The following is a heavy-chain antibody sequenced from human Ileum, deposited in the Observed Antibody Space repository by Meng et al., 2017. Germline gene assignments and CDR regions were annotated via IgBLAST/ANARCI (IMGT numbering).Heavy chain of an antibody. D-gene: IGHD3-22*01. CDR2: ISYDGSNK. Sequence: GGSLRLSCAASGFTFSSYAMHWVRQAPGKGLEWVAVISYDGSNKYYADSVKGRFTISRDNSKNTLYLQMNSLRAEDTAVYYCARETPYYYDSSGYSDYWGQGTLVTVSS. CDR1: GFTFSSYA. V-gene: IGHV3-30*04. J-gene: IGHJ4*02. CDR3: ARETPYYYDSSGYSDY.